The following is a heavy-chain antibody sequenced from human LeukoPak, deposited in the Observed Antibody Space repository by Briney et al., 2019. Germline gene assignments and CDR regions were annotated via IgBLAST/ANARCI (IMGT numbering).Heavy chain of an antibody. CDR2: ISSNGGGT. D-gene: IGHD5-18*01. Sequence: GGSLRLSCAASGFTFSSFAMSWDRQAPGKGLEDVSAISSNGGGTYYANSVRGRFTISRDNSKNTLYLQVGSLRVEDMGVYYCARITEGYSYGGYFDYWGQGTLVTVSS. CDR1: GFTFSSFA. J-gene: IGHJ4*02. CDR3: ARITEGYSYGGYFDY. V-gene: IGHV3-64*01.